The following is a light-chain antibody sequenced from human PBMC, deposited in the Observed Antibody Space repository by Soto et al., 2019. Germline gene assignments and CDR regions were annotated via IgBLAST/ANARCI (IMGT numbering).Light chain of an antibody. V-gene: IGKV3-15*01. CDR3: QQYNKSPLT. CDR2: GAS. J-gene: IGKJ1*01. CDR1: LSVSID. Sequence: EEVRTQDHTSHPVSPGEGTTVSFGACLSVSIDLDWYQQAPGPAPRLLIYGASTRATGVPPTFSGSASGTEFTLTSSRLESEDFSVYYCQQYNKSPLTFGQGTKVDI.